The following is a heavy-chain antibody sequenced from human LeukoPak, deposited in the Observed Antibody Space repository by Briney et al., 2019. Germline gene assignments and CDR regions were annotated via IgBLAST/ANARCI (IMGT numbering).Heavy chain of an antibody. J-gene: IGHJ5*02. D-gene: IGHD5-12*01. V-gene: IGHV1-46*01. Sequence: ASVKVSCTASGGTFSSYAISWVRQAPGQGLEWMGIINPSGGSTSYAQKFQGRVTMTRDTSTSTVYMELSSLRSEDTAVYYCARDEAISLGFDPWGQGTLVTVSS. CDR2: INPSGGST. CDR3: ARDEAISLGFDP. CDR1: GGTFSSYA.